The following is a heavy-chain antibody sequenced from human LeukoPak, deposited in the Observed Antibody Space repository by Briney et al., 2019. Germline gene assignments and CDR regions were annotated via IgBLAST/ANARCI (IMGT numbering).Heavy chain of an antibody. J-gene: IGHJ4*02. V-gene: IGHV4-59*01. D-gene: IGHD5-12*01. CDR2: IYYSRST. CDR1: GGSISSYY. CDR3: ARDRLYSGYDYGWAFDY. Sequence: SETLSLTCTVSGGSISSYYWSWIRQPPGRGLEWIGYIYYSRSTNYNPSLKSRVTISVDTSKNQFSLKLSSVTAADTAVYYCARDRLYSGYDYGWAFDYWGQGTLVTVSS.